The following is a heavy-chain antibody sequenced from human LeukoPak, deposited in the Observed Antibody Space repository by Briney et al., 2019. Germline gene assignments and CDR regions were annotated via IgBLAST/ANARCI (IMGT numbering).Heavy chain of an antibody. V-gene: IGHV1-69*05. CDR3: ARGLLAAPYYFDY. J-gene: IGHJ4*02. CDR1: GGTFSSYA. D-gene: IGHD3-3*02. Sequence: SVKVSCKASGGTFSSYAISWVRQAPGQGLEWMGGIIPIFGTANYAQKFQGRVTITTDESTSSAYMELSSLRSEDTAVYYCARGLLAAPYYFDYWGQGTLVTVSS. CDR2: IIPIFGTA.